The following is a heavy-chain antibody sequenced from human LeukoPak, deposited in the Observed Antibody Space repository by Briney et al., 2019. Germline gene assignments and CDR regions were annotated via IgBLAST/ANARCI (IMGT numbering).Heavy chain of an antibody. CDR2: INPSGGST. Sequence: ASVKVSCKASGYTFTSYYMHWVRQAPGQGLEWMGIINPSGGSTSYAQKFQGRVTMTRDTSTSTVYMELSSLRSEDTAVYYCARVGTVVVAVSHYYYGMDVWGQGTTVTVSS. CDR1: GYTFTSYY. V-gene: IGHV1-46*01. D-gene: IGHD2-15*01. J-gene: IGHJ6*02. CDR3: ARVGTVVVAVSHYYYGMDV.